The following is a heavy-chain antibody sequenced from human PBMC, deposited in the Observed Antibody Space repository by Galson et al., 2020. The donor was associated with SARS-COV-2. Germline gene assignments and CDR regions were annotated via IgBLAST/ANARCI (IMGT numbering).Heavy chain of an antibody. J-gene: IGHJ4*02. D-gene: IGHD3-9*01. Sequence: SETLSLTCTVSGGSVSSGSYYWSWIRQPPGQGLEWIGYIYYSGSTNYNPSLKSRVTISVDTSKNQFSLKLSSVTAADTAVYYCATVGDDILTGYYTRSYYFDYWGQGTLVTVSS. V-gene: IGHV4-61*01. CDR1: GGSVSSGSYY. CDR3: ATVGDDILTGYYTRSYYFDY. CDR2: IYYSGST.